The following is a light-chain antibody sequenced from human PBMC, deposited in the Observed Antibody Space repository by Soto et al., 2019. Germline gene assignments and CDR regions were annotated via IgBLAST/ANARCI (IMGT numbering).Light chain of an antibody. V-gene: IGKV1-13*02. CDR3: QQFNVYPIT. CDR2: DVS. Sequence: AIQLTQSPSSLSASVGDRVTITCRASQDIRGALTWYKQKLGKAPKLLIYDVSSFEGGVPSRFSGIGSGTDFTFTFSSLQPEDFATYYCQQFNVYPITFGQGTRLEIK. CDR1: QDIRGA. J-gene: IGKJ5*01.